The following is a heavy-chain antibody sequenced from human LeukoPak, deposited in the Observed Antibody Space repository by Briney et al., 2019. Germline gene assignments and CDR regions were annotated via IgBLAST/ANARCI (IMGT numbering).Heavy chain of an antibody. CDR2: ISGSGGRT. J-gene: IGHJ4*02. CDR3: AKGGKWDVTPFDY. CDR1: GFTFSSSA. V-gene: IGHV3-23*01. Sequence: GGSLRLSCAASGFTFSSSAMSWVRQAPGKGLEWVSAISGSGGRTYYADSVKGRFTISRDNSKNTLYLQVNSLRAEDTAVYYCAKGGKWDVTPFDYWGQGTLVTVSS. D-gene: IGHD1-26*01.